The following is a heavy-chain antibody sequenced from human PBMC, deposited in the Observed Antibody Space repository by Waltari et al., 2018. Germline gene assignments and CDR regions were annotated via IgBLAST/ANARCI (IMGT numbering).Heavy chain of an antibody. Sequence: QVQLVQSGAEVKKPGASVKVSCKASGYTFTSYDINWVRQATGQGLEWMGWMNPNSGNTGYAQKFQGRVTMTTDTSTSTAYMELRSLRSDDTAVYYCARAIGAGGGVYDAFDIWGQGTMVTVSS. CDR2: MNPNSGNT. D-gene: IGHD3-16*01. CDR1: GYTFTSYD. J-gene: IGHJ3*02. V-gene: IGHV1-8*01. CDR3: ARAIGAGGGVYDAFDI.